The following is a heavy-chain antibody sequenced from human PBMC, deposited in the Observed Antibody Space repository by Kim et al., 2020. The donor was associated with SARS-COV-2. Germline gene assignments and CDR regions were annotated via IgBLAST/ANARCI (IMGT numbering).Heavy chain of an antibody. CDR1: GYTLTELS. Sequence: ASVKVSCKVSGYTLTELSMHWVRQAPGKGLEWMGGFDPEDGETIYAQKFQGRVTMTEDTSTDTAYMELSSLRSEDTAVYYCATEGPSSSSRDWFDPWGQGTLVTVSS. CDR3: ATEGPSSSSRDWFDP. J-gene: IGHJ5*02. V-gene: IGHV1-24*01. D-gene: IGHD6-6*01. CDR2: FDPEDGET.